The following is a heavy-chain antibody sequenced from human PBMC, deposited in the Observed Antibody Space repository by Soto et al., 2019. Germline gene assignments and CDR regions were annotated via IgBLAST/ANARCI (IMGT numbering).Heavy chain of an antibody. D-gene: IGHD3-22*01. CDR3: ARLVATYYDSSVGIDY. CDR1: CDSISSSSYY. V-gene: IGHV4-39*01. CDR2: IYYSGST. Sequence: SETLSLTCAVSCDSISSSSYYWGWIRQPPGKGLEWIGSIYYSGSTSYNPSLKSRVTISVDTSKNQFSLKLSSVTAADTAVYYCARLVATYYDSSVGIDYWGQGTLVTVS. J-gene: IGHJ4*02.